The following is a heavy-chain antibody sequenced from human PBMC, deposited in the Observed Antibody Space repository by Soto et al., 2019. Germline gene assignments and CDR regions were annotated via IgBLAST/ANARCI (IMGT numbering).Heavy chain of an antibody. CDR3: ARDMYTTYYNSYVDV. V-gene: IGHV3-9*01. D-gene: IGHD1-1*01. J-gene: IGHJ6*03. CDR2: ISWNSGSI. Sequence: GGSLRLSCAASGFTFDDYAMHWVRQAPGKGLEWVSGISWNSGSIGYADSVKGRFTISRDNAKNSLYLQMNSLTAEDTALYYCARDMYTTYYNSYVDVWGKGTTVTVSS. CDR1: GFTFDDYA.